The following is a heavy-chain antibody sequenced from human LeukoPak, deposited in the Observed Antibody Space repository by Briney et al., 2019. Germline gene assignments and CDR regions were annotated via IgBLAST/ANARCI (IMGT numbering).Heavy chain of an antibody. CDR1: GFTFSSYS. V-gene: IGHV3-48*01. D-gene: IGHD6-19*01. CDR2: ISSSSTI. J-gene: IGHJ4*02. Sequence: GGSLRLSCAASGFTFSSYSMNWVRQAPGKGLEWVSYISSSSTIYYADSVKGRFTISRDNAKNSLYLQMNSLRAEDTAVYYCAKDVVAVADYYFDYWGQGTLVTVSS. CDR3: AKDVVAVADYYFDY.